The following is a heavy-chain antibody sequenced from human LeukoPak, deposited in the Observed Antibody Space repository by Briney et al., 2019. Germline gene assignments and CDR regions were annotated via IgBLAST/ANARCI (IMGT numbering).Heavy chain of an antibody. V-gene: IGHV1-2*02. D-gene: IGHD3-3*01. J-gene: IGHJ5*02. CDR2: INPNSGGT. CDR1: GYTFTDYY. CDR3: ARVVTYYDFWSGYSWFDP. Sequence: GASVKVSCKAYGYTFTDYYMHWVRQAPGQGLEWMGWINPNSGGTNYAQKFQGRVTMTRNTSISTAYMELSSLRSEDTAVYYCARVVTYYDFWSGYSWFDPWGQGTLVTVSS.